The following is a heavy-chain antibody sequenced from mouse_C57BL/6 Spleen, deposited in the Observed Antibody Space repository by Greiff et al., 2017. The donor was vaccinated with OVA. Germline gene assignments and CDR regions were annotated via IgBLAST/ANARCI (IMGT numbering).Heavy chain of an antibody. Sequence: EVKLMESGGGLVKPGGSLKLSCAASGFTFSSYAMSWVRQTPEKRLEWVATISDGGSYTYYPDNVKGRFTISRDNAKNNLYLQMSHLKSEDTAMYYCARESLTHFDVWGTGTTVTVSS. CDR2: ISDGGSYT. V-gene: IGHV5-4*01. D-gene: IGHD6-1*01. CDR1: GFTFSSYA. J-gene: IGHJ1*03. CDR3: ARESLTHFDV.